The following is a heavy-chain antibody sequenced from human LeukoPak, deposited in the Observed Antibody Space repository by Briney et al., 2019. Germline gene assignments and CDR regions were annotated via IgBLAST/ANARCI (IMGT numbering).Heavy chain of an antibody. Sequence: ASVKVSCKASGYTFTSYGISWVRQAPGQGLEWMGWISAYNGNTNYAQKLQGRVTMTTDTSTSTAYMELRSLRSDDTAVYYCARVYYYDSNGFYYSVNWFDPWGQGTLVTVSS. CDR3: ARVYYYDSNGFYYSVNWFDP. D-gene: IGHD3-22*01. CDR2: ISAYNGNT. CDR1: GYTFTSYG. V-gene: IGHV1-18*01. J-gene: IGHJ5*02.